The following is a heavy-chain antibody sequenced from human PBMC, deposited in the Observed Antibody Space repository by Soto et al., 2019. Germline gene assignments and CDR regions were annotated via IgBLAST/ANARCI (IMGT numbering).Heavy chain of an antibody. D-gene: IGHD6-6*01. J-gene: IGHJ4*02. CDR1: GGSISSSTYY. Sequence: PSETLSLTCAVSGGSISSSTYYWGWIRQPPGKGLEWIGNIYYTGSTYYSPSLKSRVTISVDTSKNQFSLKLSSVTAADTSVFYCARRRDGLERYIRSSYFFDYWGQGILVTVSS. CDR3: ARRRDGLERYIRSSYFFDY. V-gene: IGHV4-39*01. CDR2: IYYTGST.